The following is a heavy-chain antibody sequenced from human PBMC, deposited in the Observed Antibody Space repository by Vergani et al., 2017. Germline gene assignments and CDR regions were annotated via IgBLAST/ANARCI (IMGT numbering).Heavy chain of an antibody. D-gene: IGHD3-10*01. CDR1: GFTFSNAW. J-gene: IGHJ4*02. Sequence: EVQLVESGGGLVKPGGSLRLSCAASGFTFSNAWMSWVRQAPGKGQEWVGRIKSKTDGGTTDYAAPVKGRFTISRDDSKNTLYLQMNSLKTEDTAVYYCTTAIVLLWFGELLYFDYWGQGTLVTVSS. V-gene: IGHV3-15*01. CDR2: IKSKTDGGTT. CDR3: TTAIVLLWFGELLYFDY.